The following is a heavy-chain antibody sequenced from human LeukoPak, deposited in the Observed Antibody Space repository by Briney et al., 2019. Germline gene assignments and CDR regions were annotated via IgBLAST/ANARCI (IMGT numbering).Heavy chain of an antibody. CDR1: GGTFSSYA. V-gene: IGHV1-69*05. CDR3: ARGRLGELSTFDY. D-gene: IGHD3-16*02. J-gene: IGHJ4*02. CDR2: IIPIFGTA. Sequence: SVKVSCKASGGTFSSYAISWVRQAPGQGLEWMGGIIPIFGTANYAQKFQGRVTITTDESTSTAYVELSSLRSEDTAVYYCARGRLGELSTFDYWGQGTLVTVSS.